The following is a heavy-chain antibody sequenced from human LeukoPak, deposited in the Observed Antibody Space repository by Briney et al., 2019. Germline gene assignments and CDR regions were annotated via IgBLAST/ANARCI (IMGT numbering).Heavy chain of an antibody. CDR3: ARAPYTTGRSFYFDS. Sequence: GGSLRLSCSASGFTFSYYVMHWVRQAPGKGLEWVAIIWYDGSKHYYADSVKGRFSISRDNFNNTLYLHMNSLRAEDAALYYCARAPYTTGRSFYFDSWGQGTLVTVSS. CDR1: GFTFSYYV. D-gene: IGHD2-2*02. J-gene: IGHJ4*02. V-gene: IGHV3-33*08. CDR2: IWYDGSKH.